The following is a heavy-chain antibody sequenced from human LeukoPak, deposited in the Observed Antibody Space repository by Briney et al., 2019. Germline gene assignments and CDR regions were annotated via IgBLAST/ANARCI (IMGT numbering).Heavy chain of an antibody. J-gene: IGHJ6*04. CDR2: INHSGST. CDR3: ARGSRRPSTGLYYYGMDV. CDR1: GGSFSGYY. Sequence: SETLSLTCAVYGGSFSGYYWSWIRQPPGKGPEWIGEINHSGSTNYNPSLESRVTISVDTSKNQFSLKLSSVTAADTAVYYCARGSRRPSTGLYYYGMDVWGKGTTVTVSS. V-gene: IGHV4-34*01. D-gene: IGHD2-2*01.